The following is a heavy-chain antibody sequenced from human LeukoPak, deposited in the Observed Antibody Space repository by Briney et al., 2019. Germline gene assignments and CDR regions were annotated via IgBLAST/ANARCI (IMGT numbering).Heavy chain of an antibody. V-gene: IGHV3-23*01. Sequence: GGSLRLSCAASGFTFSSYWMSWVRQAPGKGLEWVSAISGSGGSTYYADSVKGRFTISRDNSKNTLYLQMNSLRAEDTAVYYCAKSISQYSSSSPLDYWGQGTLVTVSS. J-gene: IGHJ4*02. CDR1: GFTFSSYW. CDR2: ISGSGGST. CDR3: AKSISQYSSSSPLDY. D-gene: IGHD6-13*01.